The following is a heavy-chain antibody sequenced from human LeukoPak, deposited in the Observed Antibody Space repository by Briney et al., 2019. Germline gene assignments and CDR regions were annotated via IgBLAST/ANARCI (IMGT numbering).Heavy chain of an antibody. D-gene: IGHD6-6*01. CDR1: GYTFTVYY. Sequence: ASVKVSCKASGYTFTVYYMHWVRQAPGQGLEWMGWMNPNSGNTGYAQKFQGRVTITRNTSISTAYMELSSLRSEDTAVYYCASNPVYSSSGFDYWGQGTLVTVSS. CDR3: ASNPVYSSSGFDY. CDR2: MNPNSGNT. V-gene: IGHV1-8*03. J-gene: IGHJ4*02.